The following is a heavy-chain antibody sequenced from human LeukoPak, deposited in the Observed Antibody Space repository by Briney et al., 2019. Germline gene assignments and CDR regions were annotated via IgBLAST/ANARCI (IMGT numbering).Heavy chain of an antibody. CDR2: IYYNGNT. CDR1: GGSISSSY. J-gene: IGHJ4*02. Sequence: SDTLSLTCTVSGGSISSSYWSWIRQPPGKGLEWIGYIYYNGNTNYNPSLKSRVTISVDTSKGQFSLKLSSVTAADTAVYYCARGPLGDLDYWGQGTLVIVSS. V-gene: IGHV4-59*07. CDR3: ARGPLGDLDY. D-gene: IGHD3-16*01.